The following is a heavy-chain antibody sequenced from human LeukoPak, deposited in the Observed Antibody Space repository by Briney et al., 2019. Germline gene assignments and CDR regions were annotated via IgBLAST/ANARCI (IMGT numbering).Heavy chain of an antibody. CDR3: ARDPSISSGGSCYFDY. D-gene: IGHD2-15*01. V-gene: IGHV3-74*01. J-gene: IGHJ4*02. CDR1: GFTFSSYW. CDR2: INSDGSST. Sequence: GGSLRLSCAASGFTFSSYWMHWVRQAPGKGLVWVSRINSDGSSTSYADSVKGRFTISRDNAKNTLYLQMNSLRAEDTAVYYCARDPSISSGGSCYFDYWGQGTLVTVS.